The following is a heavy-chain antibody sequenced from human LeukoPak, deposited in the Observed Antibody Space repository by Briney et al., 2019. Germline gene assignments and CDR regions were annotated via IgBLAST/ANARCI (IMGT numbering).Heavy chain of an antibody. J-gene: IGHJ4*02. CDR3: ARGNQYYYDSSGYYFLDY. Sequence: SETLSLTCTVSGDSINSSIYYWGWIRQPPGKGLEWIGSIYYSGSTYYNPSFESRITISVDTSKNQFSLKLSSVTAADTAVYYCARGNQYYYDSSGYYFLDYWGQGTLVTVSS. CDR2: IYYSGST. V-gene: IGHV4-39*07. CDR1: GDSINSSIYY. D-gene: IGHD3-22*01.